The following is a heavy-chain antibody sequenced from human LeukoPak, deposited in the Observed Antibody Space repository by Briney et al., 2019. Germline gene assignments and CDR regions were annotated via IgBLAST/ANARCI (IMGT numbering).Heavy chain of an antibody. CDR3: ARLDYFDY. Sequence: GGSLRLSCTTSGFIFSNYGMHWVRQAPGKGLEWVSVIYNSGNTYYADSVKGRFTISRDISKNTLYLQMNSLRGEDTAVYYCARLDYFDYWGQGTLVTVSS. CDR1: GFIFSNYG. CDR2: IYNSGNT. V-gene: IGHV3-66*01. J-gene: IGHJ4*02.